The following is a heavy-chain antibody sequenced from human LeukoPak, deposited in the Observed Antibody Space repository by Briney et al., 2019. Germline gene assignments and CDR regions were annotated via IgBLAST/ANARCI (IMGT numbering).Heavy chain of an antibody. CDR2: ISADGDFT. CDR1: GFTFSAYP. CDR3: ARVSTFHFDSSLDY. V-gene: IGHV3-64*02. D-gene: IGHD3-22*01. Sequence: GGSLRLSCAASGFTFSAYPMHWVRQAPGKGLEYVSGISADGDFTYYGDSVKGRFTISRANSKSTLYLQMGSLGAEDMAVYYCARVSTFHFDSSLDYWGQGALVTVFS. J-gene: IGHJ4*02.